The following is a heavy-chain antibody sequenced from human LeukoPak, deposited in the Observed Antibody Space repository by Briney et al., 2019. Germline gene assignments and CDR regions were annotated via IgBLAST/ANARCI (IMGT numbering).Heavy chain of an antibody. V-gene: IGHV1-46*01. CDR2: INPSGGST. D-gene: IGHD3-3*01. Sequence: ASVKVSCKASGYTFTSYYMHWVRQAPGQGLEWMGLINPSGGSTSYAQKFQGRVTMTRDMSTSTVYMELSSLRSEDTAVYYCARDHDIFGVVIIGAFDIWGQGTMVTVSS. CDR1: GYTFTSYY. J-gene: IGHJ3*02. CDR3: ARDHDIFGVVIIGAFDI.